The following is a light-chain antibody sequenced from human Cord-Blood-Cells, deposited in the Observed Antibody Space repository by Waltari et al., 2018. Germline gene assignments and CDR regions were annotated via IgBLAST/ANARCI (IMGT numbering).Light chain of an antibody. CDR2: GIN. V-gene: IGLV3-19*01. Sequence: SSELTQDPAVPVALGQTVRLTCQGDILRSSYASWDQQKPGQAPVLVFYGINNQPAEIRDRCSGCSAGNTASLTRPGAQAEDEADYDGNCRDSSGNHLEFGGGTNLTVL. J-gene: IGLJ3*02. CDR1: ILRSSY. CDR3: NCRDSSGNHLE.